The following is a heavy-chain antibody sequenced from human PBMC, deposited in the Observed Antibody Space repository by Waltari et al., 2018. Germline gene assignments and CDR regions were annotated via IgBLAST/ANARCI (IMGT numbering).Heavy chain of an antibody. J-gene: IGHJ4*02. CDR2: FNPSSGGT. V-gene: IGHV1-2*02. D-gene: IGHD1-26*01. CDR1: GYNFIGYF. CDR3: ARGKSGGATSFDN. Sequence: QVQLVQSGAEVKKPGASVTVSCNTSGYNFIGYFMHWLRQAPGQGLEWMGWFNPSSGGTKDSQKFQGRVTMTSDTSINTAYMELNRLRSDDTAVYYCARGKSGGATSFDNWGQGTLVSVSS.